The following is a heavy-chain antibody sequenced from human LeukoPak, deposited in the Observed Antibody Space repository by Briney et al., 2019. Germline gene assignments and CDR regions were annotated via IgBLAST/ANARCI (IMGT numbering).Heavy chain of an antibody. CDR2: SSGSGGST. V-gene: IGHV3-23*01. J-gene: IGHJ6*02. CDR3: AKAMSYYYYYYGMDV. D-gene: IGHD5/OR15-5a*01. Sequence: GGSLRLSGAAPGFTFSSYAMSWVRQAPGKGLEWVSASSGSGGSTYYADSVKGRFTISRDNSKNTLYLQMNSLRAEDTAVYYCAKAMSYYYYYYGMDVWGQGTTVTVSS. CDR1: GFTFSSYA.